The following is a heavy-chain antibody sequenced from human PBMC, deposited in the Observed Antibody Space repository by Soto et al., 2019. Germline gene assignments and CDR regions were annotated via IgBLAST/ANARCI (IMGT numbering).Heavy chain of an antibody. J-gene: IGHJ6*02. Sequence: GGSLRLSXEASGFSIRDYWMHWVRQAPGEGLVWVSCINGDASSTTYADSVKGRFTISRDDAKDTVYLQMTSLRAEDTAVYFCARDRSYAMEVWGQGTTVTVSS. V-gene: IGHV3-74*01. CDR2: INGDASST. CDR1: GFSIRDYW. CDR3: ARDRSYAMEV.